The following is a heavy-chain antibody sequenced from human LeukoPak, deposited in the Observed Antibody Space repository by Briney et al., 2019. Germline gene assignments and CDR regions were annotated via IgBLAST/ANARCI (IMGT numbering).Heavy chain of an antibody. CDR2: ISSTTSYI. V-gene: IGHV3-21*01. J-gene: IGHJ4*02. CDR1: GFTFSSYS. D-gene: IGHD1-7*01. Sequence: GGSLRLSCAASGFTFSSYSMNWVRQAPGKGLEWVSSISSTTSYIYYADSVKGRFTISRDNAKNSLYLQMNSLRAEDTAVYYCARDSPSENYSNYWGQGTLVSVSS. CDR3: ARDSPSENYSNY.